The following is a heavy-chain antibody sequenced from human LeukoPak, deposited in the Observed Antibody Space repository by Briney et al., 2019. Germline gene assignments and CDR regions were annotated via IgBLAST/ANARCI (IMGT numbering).Heavy chain of an antibody. J-gene: IGHJ4*02. D-gene: IGHD6-19*01. CDR2: INPNSGGT. Sequence: ASVKVSCKASGYTFTGYYMHWVRQAPGQGLEWMGWINPNSGGTNYAQKFQGRVTMTRDTSISTAYMELSRLRSDDTAVYYCARPYRSGWYVLPDYWGQGTLVTVSS. V-gene: IGHV1-2*02. CDR3: ARPYRSGWYVLPDY. CDR1: GYTFTGYY.